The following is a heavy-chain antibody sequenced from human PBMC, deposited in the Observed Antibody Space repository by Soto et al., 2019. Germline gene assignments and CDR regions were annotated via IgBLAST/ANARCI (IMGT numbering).Heavy chain of an antibody. J-gene: IGHJ6*02. CDR3: AKGATVTTHYQYYGMDV. D-gene: IGHD4-17*01. Sequence: PVGSLRFSCAASGFTFDDFAMCWVRQVPGKGLEWISLVNWDGDTTFYADSVKGRFIISRDNSKNSVYLQMNSLRSEDSAMYYCAKGATVTTHYQYYGMDVWGQGTTVTVSS. CDR2: VNWDGDTT. V-gene: IGHV3-43D*04. CDR1: GFTFDDFA.